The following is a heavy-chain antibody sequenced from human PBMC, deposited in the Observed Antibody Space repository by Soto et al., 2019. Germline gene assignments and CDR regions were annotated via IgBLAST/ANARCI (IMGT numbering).Heavy chain of an antibody. D-gene: IGHD6-13*01. V-gene: IGHV3-30*18. J-gene: IGHJ6*02. Sequence: QVQLVESGGGVIQPGTSLSLSCGSSGFTFRSFGMYWVRQAPGKGLEWVAVVSSNGNHKYYADSVKGRFTVSRDNAEHMRYLQMNSLRGEATAVYYCAQDVGQQLVLNYGMDVWGQGTTVTVSS. CDR1: GFTFRSFG. CDR3: AQDVGQQLVLNYGMDV. CDR2: VSSNGNHK.